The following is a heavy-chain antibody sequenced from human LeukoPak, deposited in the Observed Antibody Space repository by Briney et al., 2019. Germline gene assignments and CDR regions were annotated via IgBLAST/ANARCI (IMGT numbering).Heavy chain of an antibody. J-gene: IGHJ5*02. V-gene: IGHV4-59*01. CDR3: ARDFWSGSSGFDP. D-gene: IGHD3-3*01. CDR2: IYSSGST. Sequence: SETLSLTCTVSGAAIITYYWSWMRQSPGKGLEWIGYIYSSGSTKYNPSLKSRVTISVDASKNQFALTLRSLTAADTAVYYCARDFWSGSSGFDPECRGTGVPVSA. CDR1: GAAIITYY.